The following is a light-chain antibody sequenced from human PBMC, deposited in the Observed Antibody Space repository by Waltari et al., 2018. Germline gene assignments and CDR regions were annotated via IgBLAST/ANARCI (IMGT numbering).Light chain of an antibody. CDR2: ETS. CDR3: LLSYSGSWV. Sequence: QTVVTPEPSLTVSPGGTVTLTCASSTGDVTSGHYPYWFQQKPGQAPRTLIYETSNKHSWTPARFSGSLLGGKAALTLSGAQAEDEADYYCLLSYSGSWVFGGGTKLTVL. V-gene: IGLV7-46*01. CDR1: TGDVTSGHY. J-gene: IGLJ3*02.